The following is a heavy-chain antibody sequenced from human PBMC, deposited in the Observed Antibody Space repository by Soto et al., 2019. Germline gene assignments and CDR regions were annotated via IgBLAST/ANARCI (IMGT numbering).Heavy chain of an antibody. CDR2: IYYSGST. J-gene: IGHJ4*02. Sequence: TLSLTCTVSGGSISSGGYYWSWIRQHPGKGLEWIGYIYYSGSTYYNPSLKSRVTISVDTSKNQFSLKLSSVTAADTAVYYCARGTQPQYSSGYQAYFDYWGQGTLVTVSS. V-gene: IGHV4-31*03. D-gene: IGHD3-22*01. CDR1: GGSISSGGYY. CDR3: ARGTQPQYSSGYQAYFDY.